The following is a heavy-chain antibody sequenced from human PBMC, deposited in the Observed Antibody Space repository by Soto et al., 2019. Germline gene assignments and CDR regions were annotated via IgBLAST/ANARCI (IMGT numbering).Heavy chain of an antibody. D-gene: IGHD2-2*01. CDR1: GFTFSSYS. V-gene: IGHV3-21*01. CDR3: ARCTDIVVVPAAIGTFDY. Sequence: EVQLVESGGGLVKPGGSLRLSCAASGFTFSSYSMNWVRQAPGKGLEWVSSISSSSSYIYYADSVKVRFTISRDNAKNSLYLQMNSLRAEDTAVYYCARCTDIVVVPAAIGTFDYWGQGTLVTVSS. J-gene: IGHJ4*02. CDR2: ISSSSSYI.